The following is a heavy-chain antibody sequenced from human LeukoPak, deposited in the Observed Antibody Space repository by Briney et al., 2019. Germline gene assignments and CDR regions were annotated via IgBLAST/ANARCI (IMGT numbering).Heavy chain of an antibody. Sequence: GGSLRLSCAASGFTFSSYDMHWVRQATGKGLEWVSAIGTAGDTYYPGSVKGRFTISRENAKNSLYLQMNSLRAEDTAVYYCARGYYDSSGYYWTLGAFDIWGQGTMVTVSS. CDR2: IGTAGDT. D-gene: IGHD3-22*01. CDR1: GFTFSSYD. J-gene: IGHJ3*02. V-gene: IGHV3-13*01. CDR3: ARGYYDSSGYYWTLGAFDI.